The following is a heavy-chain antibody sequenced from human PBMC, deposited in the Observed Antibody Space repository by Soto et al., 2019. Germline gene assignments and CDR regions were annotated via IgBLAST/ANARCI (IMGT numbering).Heavy chain of an antibody. Sequence: QVQLVQSGAEVKKPGSSVKVSCKASGGTLSSYAISWVRQAPGQGLEWMGGIIPIFGTANYAQKFQGRVTITADESTSTAYMELSSLRSEDTAVYYCATYDGDYDSSGYYGDYWGQGTLVTVSS. V-gene: IGHV1-69*12. CDR1: GGTLSSYA. CDR2: IIPIFGTA. D-gene: IGHD3-22*01. CDR3: ATYDGDYDSSGYYGDY. J-gene: IGHJ4*02.